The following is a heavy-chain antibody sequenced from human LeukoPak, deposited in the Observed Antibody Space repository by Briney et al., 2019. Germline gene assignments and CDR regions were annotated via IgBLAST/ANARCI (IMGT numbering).Heavy chain of an antibody. CDR1: GFTFADYA. CDR3: ARGGARSSSYYYYGMDV. J-gene: IGHJ6*02. CDR2: ISWNSGSI. V-gene: IGHV3-9*01. D-gene: IGHD6-13*01. Sequence: GGSLRLSCAASGFTFADYAMHWVRQAPGKGLEWVSGISWNSGSIGYADSVKGRFTISRDNAKDSLYLQMNSLRAEDTAVFYCARGGARSSSYYYYGMDVWGLGTTVTVSS.